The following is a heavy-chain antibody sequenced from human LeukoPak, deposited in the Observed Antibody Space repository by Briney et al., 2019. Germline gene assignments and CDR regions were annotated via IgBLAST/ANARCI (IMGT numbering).Heavy chain of an antibody. V-gene: IGHV1-2*06. CDR3: ARESYGLSLNY. D-gene: IGHD5-18*01. CDR1: GYPFTGYY. J-gene: IGHJ4*02. CDR2: INPNSGGT. Sequence: ASVKVSCKASGYPFTGYYMHWVRQAPGQGLEWMGRINPNSGGTNYAQKFQGRVTMTRDTSISTAYMELSRLRSDDTAVYYCARESYGLSLNYWGQGTLVTVSS.